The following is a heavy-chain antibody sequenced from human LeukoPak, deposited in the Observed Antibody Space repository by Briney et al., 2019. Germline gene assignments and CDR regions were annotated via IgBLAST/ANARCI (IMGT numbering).Heavy chain of an antibody. CDR1: GGTFSSYA. D-gene: IGHD6-13*01. V-gene: IGHV1-69*01. CDR2: IIPIFGTA. J-gene: IGHJ4*02. CDR3: ATQVAQQLVPGLDY. Sequence: SVKVSCKASGGTFSSYAISWVRQAPGQGLEWMGGIIPIFGTANYAQKFQGRVTVTADESTSTAYMELSSLRSEDTAVYYCATQVAQQLVPGLDYWGQGTLVTVSS.